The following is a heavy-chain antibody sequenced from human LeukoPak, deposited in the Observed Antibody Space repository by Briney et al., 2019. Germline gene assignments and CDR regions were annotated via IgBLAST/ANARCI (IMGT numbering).Heavy chain of an antibody. CDR2: ISPGDSDT. D-gene: IGHD3-10*01. CDR3: AIQSLRGVSYFAF. J-gene: IGHJ4*02. CDR1: GYTFTTFW. V-gene: IGHV5-51*01. Sequence: GESLKISCRSSGYTFTTFWFGWVRQMPGKGLEWMGIISPGDSDTRYSPSFQGQVTISGDKSSGTAYLHWSSLKASDTAMYYCAIQSLRGVSYFAFWSQGTLVTVSS.